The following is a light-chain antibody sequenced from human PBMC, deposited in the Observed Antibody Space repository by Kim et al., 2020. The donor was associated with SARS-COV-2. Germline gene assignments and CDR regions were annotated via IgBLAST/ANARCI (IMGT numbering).Light chain of an antibody. Sequence: ERATCNCKSSQSVFSTSDSKNYLAWYQQKEGHPPKLLIDWASTRESGVPDRFSGTGSGTDCTLTISSLQAEDVAIYYCHQYYDTYTFGPGTKLEI. V-gene: IGKV4-1*01. J-gene: IGKJ2*01. CDR3: HQYYDTYT. CDR1: QSVFSTSDSKNY. CDR2: WAS.